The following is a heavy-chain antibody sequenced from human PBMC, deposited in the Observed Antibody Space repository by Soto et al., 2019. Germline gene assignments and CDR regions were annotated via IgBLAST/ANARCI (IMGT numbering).Heavy chain of an antibody. J-gene: IGHJ4*02. CDR3: ARGLHSRFDY. V-gene: IGHV3-33*01. Sequence: QVQLVESGGGVGQPGGSLRLSCAASGFTFSNYGMHWVRQATGKGLEWVAVIWYDGNNKYYADSVKGRFTISRDNSNNTLYVQMTSLRAEDTALYYCARGLHSRFDYWGQGTLVTVSS. D-gene: IGHD2-21*01. CDR2: IWYDGNNK. CDR1: GFTFSNYG.